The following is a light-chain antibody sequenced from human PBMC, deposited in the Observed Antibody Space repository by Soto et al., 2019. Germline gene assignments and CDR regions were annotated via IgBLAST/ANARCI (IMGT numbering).Light chain of an antibody. CDR1: QSVDND. J-gene: IGKJ4*01. V-gene: IGKV3D-15*01. CDR2: DAS. CDR3: QQRSNWPGLT. Sequence: EIVMTQSPATLSVSPGDRATLSCRASQSVDNDLAWYQQKPGQPPRLLIYDASTRATGIPARFSGSQSGTEFTLTISSLLSEDFAVYYCQQRSNWPGLTFGGGTKVDIK.